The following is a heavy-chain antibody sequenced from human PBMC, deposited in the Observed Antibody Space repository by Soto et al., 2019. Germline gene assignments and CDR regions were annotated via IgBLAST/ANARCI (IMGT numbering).Heavy chain of an antibody. D-gene: IGHD3-22*01. CDR3: TTIVGNNPHYYYDGMDV. CDR2: LKSKTDGGTT. Sequence: EVQLVESGGGLVQPGGSLSLSCAASGFTFSNAWMSWVRQAPGKGLEWVGRLKSKTDGGTTDYAAPVKGRFTISRDESKNTLYLQMNSLKTEDTAVYYCTTIVGNNPHYYYDGMDVWGQGTTVTVSS. CDR1: GFTFSNAW. V-gene: IGHV3-15*01. J-gene: IGHJ6*02.